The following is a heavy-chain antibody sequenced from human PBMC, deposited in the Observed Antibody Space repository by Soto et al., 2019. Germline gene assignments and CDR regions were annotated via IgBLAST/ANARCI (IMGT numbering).Heavy chain of an antibody. V-gene: IGHV3-30*18. Sequence: QVQLVESGGGVVQPGRSLRLSCAASGFTFSTYGMHWVRQAPGKGLEWVAVISYDGNNKYYADSVKGRFTISRDNSKNTLYLQMSSLRDEDTAVYYCAKSVYNWNDGFFDYWGQGTLVTVSS. CDR1: GFTFSTYG. CDR3: AKSVYNWNDGFFDY. J-gene: IGHJ4*02. CDR2: ISYDGNNK. D-gene: IGHD1-1*01.